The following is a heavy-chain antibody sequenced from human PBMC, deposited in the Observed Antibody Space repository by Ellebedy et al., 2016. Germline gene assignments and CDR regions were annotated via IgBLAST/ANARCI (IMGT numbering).Heavy chain of an antibody. Sequence: KVSXXGSGYSFTSYWITWVRQMPGKGLEWMGRIDPSDSHTNYSPSFQGHVTTSADKSISTAYLQWSSLKASDTAMYYCARVLGRDCSSTSCYPYFDYWGQGTLVTVSS. J-gene: IGHJ4*02. V-gene: IGHV5-10-1*01. CDR2: IDPSDSHT. D-gene: IGHD2-2*01. CDR1: GYSFTSYW. CDR3: ARVLGRDCSSTSCYPYFDY.